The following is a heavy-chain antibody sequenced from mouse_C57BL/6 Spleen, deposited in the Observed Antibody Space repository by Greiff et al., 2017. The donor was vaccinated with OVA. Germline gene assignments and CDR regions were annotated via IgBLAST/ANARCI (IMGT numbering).Heavy chain of an antibody. D-gene: IGHD3-3*01. J-gene: IGHJ2*01. CDR1: GYTFTDYY. Sequence: ELQLQQSGPELVKPGASVKISCKASGYTFTDYYMNWVKQSHGKSLEWIGDINPNNGGTSYNQKFKGKATLTVDKSSSTAYMELRSLTSEDSAVYYCARGGLGGYWGQGTTLTVSS. CDR3: ARGGLGGY. V-gene: IGHV1-26*01. CDR2: INPNNGGT.